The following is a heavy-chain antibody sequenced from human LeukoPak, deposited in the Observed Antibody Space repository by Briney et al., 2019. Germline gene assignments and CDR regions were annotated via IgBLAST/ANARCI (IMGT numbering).Heavy chain of an antibody. CDR1: SGSLSGYS. D-gene: IGHD4-17*01. Sequence: SETLSLTCAVSSGSLSGYSWGWVRQAPGKGLDWIGEIHRSGSTTYNSSLTNRVTISLDKPKSQFSLTLTSVTSADTTVYCCKRQSGTVTPFDYWGQGTLVTVSS. CDR3: KRQSGTVTPFDY. CDR2: IHRSGST. V-gene: IGHV4-34*01. J-gene: IGHJ4*02.